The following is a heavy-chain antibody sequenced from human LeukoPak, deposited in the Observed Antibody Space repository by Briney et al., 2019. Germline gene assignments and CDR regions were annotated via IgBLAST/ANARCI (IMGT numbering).Heavy chain of an antibody. Sequence: PGGSLRLSCAASGFTFSSYEMNWVRQAPGKGLEWVSYISSSGSTIYYADSVKGRFTISRDNAKNSLYLQMNSLRAEDTAVYYCARDRNYYDSSGYYYRGYYYYYYMDVWGKGTTVTVSS. J-gene: IGHJ6*03. V-gene: IGHV3-48*03. D-gene: IGHD3-22*01. CDR2: ISSSGSTI. CDR3: ARDRNYYDSSGYYYRGYYYYYYMDV. CDR1: GFTFSSYE.